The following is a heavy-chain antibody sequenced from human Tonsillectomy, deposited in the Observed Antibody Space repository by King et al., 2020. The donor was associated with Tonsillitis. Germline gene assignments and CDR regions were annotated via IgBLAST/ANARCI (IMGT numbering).Heavy chain of an antibody. CDR1: GFTFSSYA. Sequence: VQLVESGGGLVQPGGSLKLSCAASGFTFSSYAMSWVRQAPGKGLEWVSAISGSGGRTYYADSVKGRFTISRDDSKNTLYLQVNSLRPEDTAVYYCAKATSSTWYRPDYWGHGTLVTVSS. J-gene: IGHJ4*01. CDR2: ISGSGGRT. V-gene: IGHV3-23*04. CDR3: AKATSSTWYRPDY. D-gene: IGHD6-13*01.